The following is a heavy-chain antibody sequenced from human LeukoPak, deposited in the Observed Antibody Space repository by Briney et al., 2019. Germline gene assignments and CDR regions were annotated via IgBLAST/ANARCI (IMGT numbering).Heavy chain of an antibody. D-gene: IGHD1-7*01. CDR1: GGSFSNYY. CDR2: INDSGTI. V-gene: IGHV4-34*01. CDR3: ARRWNYGRNYYIDV. J-gene: IGHJ6*03. Sequence: PSETLSLTCAVYGGSFSNYYWSWIRQSPGKGLEWIGEINDSGTINYNPSLMSRATISVDKSKNQFSLKLSSVTAADTAVYYCARRWNYGRNYYIDVWGKGATVSVSS.